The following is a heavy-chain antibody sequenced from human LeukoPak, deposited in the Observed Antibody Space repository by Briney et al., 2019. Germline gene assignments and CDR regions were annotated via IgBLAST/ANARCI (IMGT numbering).Heavy chain of an antibody. D-gene: IGHD6-25*01. Sequence: GGSLRLSCVASGFTFSSYWMQWVRQAPGKGLVWVSRINSDGSTTSYADSVKGRFTISRDNAKNTLYLQMNSLRAEDTAVYYCARRSAAKDAFDIWGQGTMVTVSS. V-gene: IGHV3-74*01. CDR3: ARRSAAKDAFDI. CDR2: INSDGSTT. J-gene: IGHJ3*02. CDR1: GFTFSSYW.